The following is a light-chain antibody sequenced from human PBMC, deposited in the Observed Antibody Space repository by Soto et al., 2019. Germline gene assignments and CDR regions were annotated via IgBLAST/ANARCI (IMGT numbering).Light chain of an antibody. CDR1: SSDVGGYHY. CDR2: EVT. Sequence: QSVLTQPPSASGSPGQSLTISCTGTSSDVGGYHYVSWYQQRPGKAPKLVIYEVTKRPSGVPDRFSGSKSGSTASLTVSGLQADDEAEYYCASYAGTKLFVFGSGTKVTVL. V-gene: IGLV2-8*01. J-gene: IGLJ1*01. CDR3: ASYAGTKLFV.